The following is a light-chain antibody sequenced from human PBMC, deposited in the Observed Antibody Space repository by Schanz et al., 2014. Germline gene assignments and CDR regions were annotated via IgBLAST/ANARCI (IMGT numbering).Light chain of an antibody. V-gene: IGKV3-15*01. J-gene: IGKJ2*01. CDR2: GAS. CDR1: QSVSSN. CDR3: QRHGSSPLYT. Sequence: EIVLTQSPGTLSLSPGERVTLSCRASQSVSSNLAWYQQKPGQAPRLLIYGASTRATGIPARFSGSGSGTEFTLTISSLQSEDFAVYYCQRHGSSPLYTFGQGTRREIK.